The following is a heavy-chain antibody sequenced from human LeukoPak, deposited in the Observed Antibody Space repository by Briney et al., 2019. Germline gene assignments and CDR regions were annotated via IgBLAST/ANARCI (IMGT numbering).Heavy chain of an antibody. CDR1: SGSISGYY. J-gene: IGHJ3*02. D-gene: IGHD3-10*01. Sequence: SETLSLTCTVSSGSISGYYWSWIRQPPGKGLEWVGYISYSGSTNYNPSLKGRVTISVDTSKNQFSLKLSSVTAADTAVYYCARALRGDNAFDIWGQGTMVTVSS. CDR3: ARALRGDNAFDI. V-gene: IGHV4-59*08. CDR2: ISYSGST.